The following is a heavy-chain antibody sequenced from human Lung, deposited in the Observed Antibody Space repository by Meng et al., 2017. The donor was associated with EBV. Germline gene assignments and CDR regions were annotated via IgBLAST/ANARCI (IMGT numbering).Heavy chain of an antibody. J-gene: IGHJ4*02. Sequence: HAQPQEAGPGLVKPSGTLSLTCAVSGGSISSSNWWSWVRQPPGKGLEWIGEIYHSGSTNYNPSLKSRITMSLDKPKNQFSLKLSSVTAADTAVYYCARDSDSAYSLGYWGQGTLVTVSS. CDR3: ARDSDSAYSLGY. D-gene: IGHD2-21*01. CDR2: IYHSGST. V-gene: IGHV4-4*02. CDR1: GGSISSSNW.